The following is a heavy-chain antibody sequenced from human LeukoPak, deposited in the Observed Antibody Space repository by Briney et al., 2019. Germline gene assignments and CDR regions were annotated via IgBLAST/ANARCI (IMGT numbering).Heavy chain of an antibody. D-gene: IGHD3-22*01. CDR3: AKVTGDYYDTSGAFDY. CDR1: GFTFSTYG. Sequence: PGRSLRLSCAASGFTFSTYGVNWVRQAPGKGLEWVAIIWYDGNNKYYADSVKGRFTISRDNSKNTLYLQMNSLRAEDTAIYYCAKVTGDYYDTSGAFDYWGQGTLVTVSS. V-gene: IGHV3-33*06. J-gene: IGHJ4*02. CDR2: IWYDGNNK.